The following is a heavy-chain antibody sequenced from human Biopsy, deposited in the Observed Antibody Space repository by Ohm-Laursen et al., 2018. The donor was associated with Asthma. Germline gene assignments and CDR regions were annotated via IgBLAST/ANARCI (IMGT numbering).Heavy chain of an antibody. CDR1: GCTFSRYS. V-gene: IGHV3-23*01. J-gene: IGHJ4*02. D-gene: IGHD3-22*01. Sequence: SLRLSCTATGCTFSRYSIHWVRQIPGKGLEWVSAISGSGGSTYYADSVKGRFTISRDNSKNTLYLQMNSLRAEDTAVYYCAKGYYYDSSGFDYWGQGTLVTVSS. CDR2: ISGSGGST. CDR3: AKGYYYDSSGFDY.